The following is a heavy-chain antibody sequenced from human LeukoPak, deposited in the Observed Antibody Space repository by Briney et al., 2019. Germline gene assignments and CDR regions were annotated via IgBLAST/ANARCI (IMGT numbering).Heavy chain of an antibody. V-gene: IGHV3-30*02. Sequence: GGSLRLSCAASGFTFSSYGMHWVRQAPGKGLEWVAFIRYDGSNQYYADSVKGRFTISRDNSKNTMYLQMSSLRAEDTAVYYCAKLTRYGSGSYCDYWGQGTLVTVSS. CDR1: GFTFSSYG. CDR3: AKLTRYGSGSYCDY. CDR2: IRYDGSNQ. D-gene: IGHD3-10*01. J-gene: IGHJ4*02.